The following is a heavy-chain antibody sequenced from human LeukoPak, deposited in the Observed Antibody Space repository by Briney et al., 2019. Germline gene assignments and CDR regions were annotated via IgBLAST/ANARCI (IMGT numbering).Heavy chain of an antibody. CDR1: GFIFSRYG. J-gene: IGHJ4*02. D-gene: IGHD4-17*01. Sequence: GGSMSLSCEASGFIFSRYGMHWVRQAPGKGLEWVAVIWDDGSNKFYGDSVKGRFTVSRDNSKNMPYLQLNSLSAEDTAVYYCARRADYGDYFDSWGQGTLVSVSS. V-gene: IGHV3-33*01. CDR2: IWDDGSNK. CDR3: ARRADYGDYFDS.